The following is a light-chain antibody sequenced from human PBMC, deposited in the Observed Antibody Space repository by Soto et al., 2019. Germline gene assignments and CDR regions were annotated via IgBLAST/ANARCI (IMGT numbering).Light chain of an antibody. Sequence: DIQMTQSPSTLSASVGDRVTITCRASQSISSYLNWYQQKPWKARKLLIYDASALPRGVPSRFSGSGSGTKFTLTIASLQPDDFATYYCQQYETFSGTFGPGTKVDNK. CDR1: QSISSY. CDR2: DAS. CDR3: QQYETFSGT. V-gene: IGKV1-5*01. J-gene: IGKJ1*01.